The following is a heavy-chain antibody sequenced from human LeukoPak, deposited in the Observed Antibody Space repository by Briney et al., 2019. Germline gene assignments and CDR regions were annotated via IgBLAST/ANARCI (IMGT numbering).Heavy chain of an antibody. Sequence: GASVKVSCTASGYTFTGYYMHWGRQAPGQGLEWMGWINPNSGGTNYAQKFQGRVTMTRDTSISTAYMELSRLRSDDTAVYYCAREMTWIQLEDWGQGTLVTVSS. CDR2: INPNSGGT. CDR3: AREMTWIQLED. V-gene: IGHV1-2*02. J-gene: IGHJ4*02. CDR1: GYTFTGYY. D-gene: IGHD5-18*01.